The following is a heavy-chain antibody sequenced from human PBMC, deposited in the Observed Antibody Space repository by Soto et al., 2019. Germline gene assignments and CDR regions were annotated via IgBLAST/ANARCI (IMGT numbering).Heavy chain of an antibody. Sequence: QVQLQESGPGLVKPSGTLSLTCTISGVSISSGKWWSWVRQPPGEGLEWIGEIFHTGNTDYKPSIKSRVSILVDKSKNQFSLNLDSVTAADTAVYYCARNLFDSRGYPPEVWGQGILVTVSS. CDR1: GVSISSGKW. CDR3: ARNLFDSRGYPPEV. D-gene: IGHD3-22*01. CDR2: IFHTGNT. J-gene: IGHJ4*02. V-gene: IGHV4-4*02.